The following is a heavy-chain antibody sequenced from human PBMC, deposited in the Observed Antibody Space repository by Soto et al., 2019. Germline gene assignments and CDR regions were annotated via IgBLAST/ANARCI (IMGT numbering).Heavy chain of an antibody. J-gene: IGHJ4*02. D-gene: IGHD2-8*01. Sequence: QVQLVESGGGVVQPGRYLRISCVASGVTFNRYNMHWVRQAPGKGLEWVAFVSYDGNDKKYVDSVNGRFTISRDNSKNTLYLQMNSLRAEDTAVYYCARDKGVSAQKYYFDYWGQGTLVTVSS. CDR3: ARDKGVSAQKYYFDY. CDR2: VSYDGNDK. CDR1: GVTFNRYN. V-gene: IGHV3-30*03.